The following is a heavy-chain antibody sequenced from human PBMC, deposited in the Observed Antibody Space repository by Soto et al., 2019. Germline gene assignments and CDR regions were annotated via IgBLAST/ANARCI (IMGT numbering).Heavy chain of an antibody. CDR1: GFTFSDYY. J-gene: IGHJ4*02. D-gene: IGHD6-13*01. V-gene: IGHV3-11*01. Sequence: GGSLRLSCAASGFTFSDYYMSWIRQAPGKGLEWVSYISSSGSTIYYADSVKGRFTISRDNAKNSLYLQMNSLRAEDTAVYYCARLAVSQQLTLYYFDYWGQGTLVTVSS. CDR2: ISSSGSTI. CDR3: ARLAVSQQLTLYYFDY.